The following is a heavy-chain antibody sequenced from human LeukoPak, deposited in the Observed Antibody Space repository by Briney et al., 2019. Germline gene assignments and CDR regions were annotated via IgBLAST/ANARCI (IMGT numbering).Heavy chain of an antibody. V-gene: IGHV3-23*01. CDR1: GFSFNSYA. J-gene: IGHJ1*01. CDR2: IGGSGGST. CDR3: AKGITMIVVVTEYFQH. Sequence: PGGSLRLSCAGSGFSFNSYAMSWVRQTPGKGLEWVSGIGGSGGSTYYADSVTGRFTISRDNSKNTLYLQMDSLRPEDTAVYYCAKGITMIVVVTEYFQHWGQGTLVTVSS. D-gene: IGHD3-22*01.